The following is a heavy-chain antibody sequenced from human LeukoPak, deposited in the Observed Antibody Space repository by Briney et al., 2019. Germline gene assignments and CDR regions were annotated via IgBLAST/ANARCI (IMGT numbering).Heavy chain of an antibody. CDR3: ARDDRPSANSRDWLNP. CDR2: IKQDESEK. D-gene: IGHD4/OR15-4a*01. Sequence: PGGSLRLSCATSGFTFSSYWMSWVRQAPGKGLEWVANIKQDESEKYYVDSVKGRFTISRDNAKSSLYLQMNSLRAEGTAVYYCARDDRPSANSRDWLNPWGQGTLVTVSS. J-gene: IGHJ5*02. V-gene: IGHV3-7*01. CDR1: GFTFSSYW.